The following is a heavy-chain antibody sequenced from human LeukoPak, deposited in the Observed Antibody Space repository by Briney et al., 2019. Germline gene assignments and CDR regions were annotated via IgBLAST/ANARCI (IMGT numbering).Heavy chain of an antibody. CDR2: MSYDGSNK. J-gene: IGHJ5*02. CDR1: GFTFSSYA. V-gene: IGHV3-30-3*01. D-gene: IGHD6-13*01. CDR3: ARDMVKAAAGNS. Sequence: GRSLRLSCAASGFTFSSYAMHWVRQAPGKGLEWVAVMSYDGSNKYYADSVKGRFTISRDNSKNTLYLQMNSLRAEDTAVYYCARDMVKAAAGNSWGQGTLVTVSS.